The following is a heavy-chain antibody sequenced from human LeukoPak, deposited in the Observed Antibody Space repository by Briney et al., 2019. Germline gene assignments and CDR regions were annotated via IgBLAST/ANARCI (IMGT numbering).Heavy chain of an antibody. CDR2: ISNGGGNT. Sequence: GGSLRLSCAASGFTFSSYSMNWVRQAPGQGPEWESVISNGGGNTYYADSVKGRFAISRDNSKSILYLQMNSLRADDTAIYYCAIGRGSGNYNYFDPWGQGILVTVSS. D-gene: IGHD3-10*01. CDR1: GFTFSSYS. J-gene: IGHJ5*02. V-gene: IGHV3-23*01. CDR3: AIGRGSGNYNYFDP.